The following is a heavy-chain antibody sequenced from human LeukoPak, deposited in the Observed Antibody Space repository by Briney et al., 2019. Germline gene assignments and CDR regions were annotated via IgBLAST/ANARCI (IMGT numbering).Heavy chain of an antibody. CDR3: ARWKGSSSLFDY. CDR1: GGSISSGGYY. CDR2: IYHSGST. D-gene: IGHD6-6*01. J-gene: IGHJ4*02. V-gene: IGHV4-30-2*01. Sequence: SQTLSLTCTVSGGSISSGGYYWSWIRQPPGKGLEWIGYIYHSGSTYYNPSLKSRVTISVDRSKNQFSLKLSSVTAADTAVYYYARWKGSSSLFDYWGQGTLVTVSS.